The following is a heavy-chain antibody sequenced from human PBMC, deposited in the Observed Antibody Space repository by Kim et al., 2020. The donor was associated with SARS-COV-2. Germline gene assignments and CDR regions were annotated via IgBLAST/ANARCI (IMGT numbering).Heavy chain of an antibody. Sequence: VKGRFTNSRDNSKNTLYLQMNSLRAEDTAVYYCAKAREYYYDSSGSFDPWGQGTLVTVSS. V-gene: IGHV3-23*01. D-gene: IGHD3-22*01. J-gene: IGHJ5*02. CDR3: AKAREYYYDSSGSFDP.